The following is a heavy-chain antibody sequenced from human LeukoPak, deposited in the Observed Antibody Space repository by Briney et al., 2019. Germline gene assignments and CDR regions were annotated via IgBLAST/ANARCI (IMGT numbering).Heavy chain of an antibody. D-gene: IGHD3-16*01. CDR1: AASPSSYY. CDR2: IYYSVST. J-gene: IGHJ4*02. CDR3: ARDPRGGGFDY. Sequence: SESLSLTCTVSAASPSSYYCSWVRQPPGKGREWIGYIYYSVSTNYNPSPKSRVTISVDTSKNQFSLKLSSVTAADTAVYYCARDPRGGGFDYWGQGTLVTVSS. V-gene: IGHV4-59*01.